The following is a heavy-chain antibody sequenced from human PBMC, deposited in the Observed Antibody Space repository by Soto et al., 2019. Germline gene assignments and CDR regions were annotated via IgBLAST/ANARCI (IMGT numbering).Heavy chain of an antibody. Sequence: GGSLRLSCAASGFTFSSYSMNWVRQAPGKGLEWVSSISSSSSYIYYADSVKGRFTISRDNAKNSLYLQMNSLRAEDTAVYYCARVRGGGKAEWFLDYWGQGTLVTVSS. D-gene: IGHD3-3*01. CDR3: ARVRGGGKAEWFLDY. CDR1: GFTFSSYS. J-gene: IGHJ4*02. CDR2: ISSSSSYI. V-gene: IGHV3-21*01.